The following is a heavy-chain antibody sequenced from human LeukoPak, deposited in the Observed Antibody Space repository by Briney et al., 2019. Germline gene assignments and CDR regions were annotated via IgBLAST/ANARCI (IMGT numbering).Heavy chain of an antibody. J-gene: IGHJ4*02. D-gene: IGHD7-27*01. Sequence: GGSLRLSCAASGFGFSNYWMSWVRQAPGKGLEWVAYIKVDGTDKYSLDSVEGRFTISRDNAKNSLYLQMNRLRAEDTAVYYCTTIGGLGTDDYWGQGTLVTVSS. CDR3: TTIGGLGTDDY. CDR1: GFGFSNYW. V-gene: IGHV3-7*01. CDR2: IKVDGTDK.